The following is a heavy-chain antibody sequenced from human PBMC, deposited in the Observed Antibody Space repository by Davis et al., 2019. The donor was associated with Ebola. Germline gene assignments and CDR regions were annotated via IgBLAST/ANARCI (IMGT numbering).Heavy chain of an antibody. V-gene: IGHV5-51*01. D-gene: IGHD2-21*02. CDR2: IYPGDSDT. CDR1: GYSFTTYW. CDR3: ARLGLCTAINCYPDY. Sequence: GESLKISCKGSGYSFTTYWIVWVRQMPGKGLEWMGIIYPGDSDTRYSPSFQGQVTISVDKSISTAYLQWSSLKASDTAMYYCARLGLCTAINCYPDYWGQGTLVTVSS. J-gene: IGHJ4*02.